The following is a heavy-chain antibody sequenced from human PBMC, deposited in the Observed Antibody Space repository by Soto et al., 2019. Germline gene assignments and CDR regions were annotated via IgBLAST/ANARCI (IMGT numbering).Heavy chain of an antibody. V-gene: IGHV3-30*18. Sequence: GGSLRLSCAASGFTFSSYGMHWVRQAPGKGLEWVAVISYDGSNKYYADSVKGRFTISRDNSKNTLYLQMNSLRAEVTAVYYCAKAPEGATVGYYYYGMDVWGQGTTVTVSS. CDR1: GFTFSSYG. CDR2: ISYDGSNK. CDR3: AKAPEGATVGYYYYGMDV. D-gene: IGHD1-26*01. J-gene: IGHJ6*02.